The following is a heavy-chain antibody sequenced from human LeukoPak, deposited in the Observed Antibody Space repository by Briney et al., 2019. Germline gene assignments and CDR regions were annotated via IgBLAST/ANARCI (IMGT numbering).Heavy chain of an antibody. CDR2: IFHSGTT. CDR3: ARHGIRTTDKVDDD. Sequence: KSSETLSLTCTVSGGSISSAGHYWRWIRQPPGKGLEWIGYIFHSGTTYYNPSLGSRVTILVDSSRNQFSLKVTSATAADTAVYYCARHGIRTTDKVDDDWGQGTLVTVSS. D-gene: IGHD1-1*01. V-gene: IGHV4-30-2*01. J-gene: IGHJ4*02. CDR1: GGSISSAGHY.